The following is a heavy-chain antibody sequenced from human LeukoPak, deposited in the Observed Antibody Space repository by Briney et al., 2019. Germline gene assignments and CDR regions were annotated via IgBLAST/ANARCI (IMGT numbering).Heavy chain of an antibody. J-gene: IGHJ6*03. CDR1: GDTFTGYY. Sequence: GASVKVSCKASGDTFTGYYMHWVRQAPGQGLEWMGRINPNSGGTNYAQKFQGRVTMTRDTSISTAYMELSRLRSDDTAVYYCAREGGILTGYEDYMDVWGKGTTVTVSS. V-gene: IGHV1-2*06. D-gene: IGHD3-9*01. CDR2: INPNSGGT. CDR3: AREGGILTGYEDYMDV.